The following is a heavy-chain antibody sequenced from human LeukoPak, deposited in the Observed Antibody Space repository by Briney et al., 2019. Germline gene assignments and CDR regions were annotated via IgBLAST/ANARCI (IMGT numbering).Heavy chain of an antibody. CDR3: ARGANWFDP. CDR2: IYTSGST. CDR1: GGSISSGSYY. V-gene: IGHV4-61*02. J-gene: IGHJ5*02. D-gene: IGHD4/OR15-4a*01. Sequence: SQTLSLTCTVSGGSISSGSYYWRWIRQPAGKGLEWIGRIYTSGSTNHNPSLKSRVTISVDTSKNQFSLKLSSVTAADTAVYYCARGANWFDPWGQGTLVTVSS.